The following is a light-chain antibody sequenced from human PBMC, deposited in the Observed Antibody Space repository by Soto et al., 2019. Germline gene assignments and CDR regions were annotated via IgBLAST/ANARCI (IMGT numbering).Light chain of an antibody. CDR1: QSLSNDN. Sequence: EIVVTQSPGTLSLSPGERATLSCRASQSLSNDNLAWYQQKPGQAPRLLIYGTSNRATGGIADRFSGSGSGTHFTLTISRLEPEDFAVYYCQYYGSSVTFAGGTKVEIK. V-gene: IGKV3-20*01. J-gene: IGKJ4*01. CDR2: GTS. CDR3: QYYGSSVT.